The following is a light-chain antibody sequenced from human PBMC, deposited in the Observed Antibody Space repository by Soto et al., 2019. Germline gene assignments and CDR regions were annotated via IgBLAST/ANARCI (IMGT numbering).Light chain of an antibody. CDR3: CSYTSRSTYV. CDR2: DVS. Sequence: QSALTQPASVSGSPGQSITISCTGTSSDVGGYNSVSWYQQYPGKAPKLMIYDVSNRPSGVSNRFSGSKSANTASLTISGLQAEDEADYYCCSYTSRSTYVFGSGTKLTVL. V-gene: IGLV2-14*03. J-gene: IGLJ1*01. CDR1: SSDVGGYNS.